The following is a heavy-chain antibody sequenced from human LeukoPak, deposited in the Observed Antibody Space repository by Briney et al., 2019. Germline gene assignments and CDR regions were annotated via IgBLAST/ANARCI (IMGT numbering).Heavy chain of an antibody. CDR2: ISGTTSGT. J-gene: IGHJ6*02. V-gene: IGHV3-23*01. D-gene: IGHD1-14*01. CDR3: AKVRTYFYHGLDV. Sequence: GGSLRPSCAASGFTFSTYAMNWVRQAPGKGLEWVSGISGTTSGTYYADSVKGRFTISRDNSKNTLFLQVNSLRAEDTAVYYCAKVRTYFYHGLDVWGQGTTVTVSS. CDR1: GFTFSTYA.